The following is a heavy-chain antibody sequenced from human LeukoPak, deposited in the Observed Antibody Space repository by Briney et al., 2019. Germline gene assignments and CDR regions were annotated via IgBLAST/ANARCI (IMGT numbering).Heavy chain of an antibody. J-gene: IGHJ4*02. CDR2: IYYSGST. D-gene: IGHD6-13*01. Sequence: PSETLSLTCTVSDGSIGSYYWSWIRQPPGKGLEWIGYIYYSGSTNYNPSLKSRVTISVDTSKNQFSLKLSSVTAADTAVYYCARIHSYSSSWSPYYFDYWGQGTLVTVSS. V-gene: IGHV4-59*01. CDR3: ARIHSYSSSWSPYYFDY. CDR1: DGSIGSYY.